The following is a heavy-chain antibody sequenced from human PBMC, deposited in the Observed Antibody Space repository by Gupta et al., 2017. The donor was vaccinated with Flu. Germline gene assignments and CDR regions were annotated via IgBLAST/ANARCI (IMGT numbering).Heavy chain of an antibody. D-gene: IGHD6-13*01. J-gene: IGHJ6*03. Sequence: PGKGLEWVAVISYDGSNKYYADSVKGRFTISRDNSKNTLYLQMNSLRAEDTAVYYCASSSSWYLNYYYYMDVWGKGTTVTVSS. CDR2: ISYDGSNK. V-gene: IGHV3-30-3*01. CDR3: ASSSSWYLNYYYYMDV.